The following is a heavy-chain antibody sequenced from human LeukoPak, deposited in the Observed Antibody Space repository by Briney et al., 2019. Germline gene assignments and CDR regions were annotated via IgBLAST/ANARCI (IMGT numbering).Heavy chain of an antibody. CDR2: ISSSGSNI. CDR1: GFTFSSYE. CDR3: ARDMHDFGYFDSSGYTDVGY. Sequence: PGGSLRLSCAASGFTFSSYEMNWVRQAPGKGLDWVSYISSSGSNIYYADSVKGRFTISRDNDKNSMYLKMNSLRAEDTAVCYCARDMHDFGYFDSSGYTDVGYWGQGTLVTVSS. J-gene: IGHJ4*02. V-gene: IGHV3-48*03. D-gene: IGHD3-22*01.